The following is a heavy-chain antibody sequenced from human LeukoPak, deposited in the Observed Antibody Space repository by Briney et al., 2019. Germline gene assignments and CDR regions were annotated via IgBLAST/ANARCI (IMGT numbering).Heavy chain of an antibody. CDR1: GFTFSNYG. Sequence: GGSLRLSCAASGFTFSNYGMHWVRQAPGKGLEWVAFIRYDGSNKYYADSVKGRFTISRDNSKNTLYLQMNSLRAEDTAVYYCAKDRPLAPYSSGWYGGYYFDYWGQGTLVTVSS. V-gene: IGHV3-30*02. CDR2: IRYDGSNK. J-gene: IGHJ4*02. D-gene: IGHD6-19*01. CDR3: AKDRPLAPYSSGWYGGYYFDY.